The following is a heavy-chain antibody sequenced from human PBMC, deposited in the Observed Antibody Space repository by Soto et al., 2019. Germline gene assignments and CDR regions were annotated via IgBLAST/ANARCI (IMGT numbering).Heavy chain of an antibody. J-gene: IGHJ4*02. CDR3: ARGDPTYYYDSSGYYPDFDY. Sequence: QVQLVQSGAEVKKPGSSVKVSCKASGGTFSSYAISWVRKAPGQGLEWMGGIIPIFGTANYAQKFQGRVTITADESTSTAYMELSSLRSEDTAVYYCARGDPTYYYDSSGYYPDFDYWGQGTLVTVSS. D-gene: IGHD3-22*01. CDR2: IIPIFGTA. CDR1: GGTFSSYA. V-gene: IGHV1-69*01.